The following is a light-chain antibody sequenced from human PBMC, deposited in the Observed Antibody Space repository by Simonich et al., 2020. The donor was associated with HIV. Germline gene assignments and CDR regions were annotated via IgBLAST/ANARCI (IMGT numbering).Light chain of an antibody. Sequence: DIVMTQSPDSLAVSPGERATINCKSSQTVLYSSNNKNYLAWYQQKPGQPPNLLIYWAATRESGVPDRCSGSGSGTDFTLTISSLQAEDVAVYYCQQFYTTPWTFGQGTKVEIK. CDR3: QQFYTTPWT. CDR1: QTVLYSSNNKNY. CDR2: WAA. J-gene: IGKJ1*01. V-gene: IGKV4-1*01.